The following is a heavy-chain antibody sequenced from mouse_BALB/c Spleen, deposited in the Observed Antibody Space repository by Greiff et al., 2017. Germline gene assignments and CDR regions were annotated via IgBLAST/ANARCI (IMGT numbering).Heavy chain of an antibody. J-gene: IGHJ2*01. CDR3: ASLTGTNY. Sequence: EVQGVESGGGLVKPGGSLKLSCAASGFTFSSYAMSWVRQTPEKRLEWVATISSGGSYTYYPDSVKGRFTISRDNAKNTLYLQMSSLRSEDTAMYYCASLTGTNYWGQGTTLTVSS. D-gene: IGHD4-1*01. CDR2: ISSGGSYT. CDR1: GFTFSSYA. V-gene: IGHV5-9-3*01.